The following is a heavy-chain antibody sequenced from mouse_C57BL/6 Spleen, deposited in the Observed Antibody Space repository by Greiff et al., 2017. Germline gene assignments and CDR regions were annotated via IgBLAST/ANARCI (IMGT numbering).Heavy chain of an antibody. CDR2: IRLKSDNYAT. CDR1: GFTFSNYW. J-gene: IGHJ2*01. Sequence: EVKLMESGGGLVQPGGSVKLSCVASGFTFSNYWMNWVRQSPEKGLEWVAQIRLKSDNYATHYAESVKGRFTISRDDSKSSVYLQMNNLRAEDTGIYYCTSPGDFDYWGQGTTLTVSS. V-gene: IGHV6-3*01. CDR3: TSPGDFDY.